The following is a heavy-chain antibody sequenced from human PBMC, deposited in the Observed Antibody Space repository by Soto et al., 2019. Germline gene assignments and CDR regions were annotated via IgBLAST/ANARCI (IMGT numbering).Heavy chain of an antibody. V-gene: IGHV4-61*01. D-gene: IGHD2-15*01. CDR1: GGSVSSGNYY. Sequence: QVQLQESGPGLVKPSETLSLTCTVSGGSVSSGNYYWSWIRQPPGKVLEWIGYIYYSGSTNYNPSLKSRVTISVDTSKNQFSLKLSSVTAADTAVYYCASALYCSGGSCSFDPWGQGTLVTVSS. CDR2: IYYSGST. CDR3: ASALYCSGGSCSFDP. J-gene: IGHJ5*02.